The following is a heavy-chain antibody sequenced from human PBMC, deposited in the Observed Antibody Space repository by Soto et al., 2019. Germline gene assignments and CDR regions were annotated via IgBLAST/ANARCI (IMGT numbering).Heavy chain of an antibody. CDR3: ARDLRRDGYRAAFDY. CDR2: ISYDGSNK. Sequence: ESGGGVVQPGRSLRLSCAASGFTFSSYAMHWVRQAPGKGLEWVAVISYDGSNKYYADSVKGRFTISRDNSKNTLYLQMNSLRAEDTAVYYCARDLRRDGYRAAFDYWGQGTLVTVSS. D-gene: IGHD5-12*01. V-gene: IGHV3-30-3*01. CDR1: GFTFSSYA. J-gene: IGHJ4*02.